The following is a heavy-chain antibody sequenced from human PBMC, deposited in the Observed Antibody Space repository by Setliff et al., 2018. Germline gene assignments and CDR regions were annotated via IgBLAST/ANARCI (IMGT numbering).Heavy chain of an antibody. CDR3: ARSKVEAAMVKHNWFDP. Sequence: ASVKVSCKTSGYTFTNYDINWVRQATGQGLEWMGWMNPNSGNTGYAQNFQGRVSMTRSTSISTAYMELNSLTSEDTAVYYCARSKVEAAMVKHNWFDPWGQGTLVTVSS. D-gene: IGHD5-18*01. J-gene: IGHJ5*02. CDR1: GYTFTNYD. V-gene: IGHV1-8*02. CDR2: MNPNSGNT.